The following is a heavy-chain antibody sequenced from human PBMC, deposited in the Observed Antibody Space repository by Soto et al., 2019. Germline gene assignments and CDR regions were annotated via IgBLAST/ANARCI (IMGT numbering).Heavy chain of an antibody. V-gene: IGHV1-69*01. J-gene: IGHJ6*02. CDR1: GGTFSSYA. CDR2: IIPISGTA. CDR3: ARSQGSRTSLEIYYYYYYGMDG. Sequence: QVQLVQSGAEVKKPGSSVKVSCKASGGTFSSYAISWVRQAPGQGLEWMGGIIPISGTANYAQKFQGRVTITADESTSTAYMELSSLRSEDTAVYYCARSQGSRTSLEIYYYYYYGMDGWGQGTTVTVSS. D-gene: IGHD2-2*01.